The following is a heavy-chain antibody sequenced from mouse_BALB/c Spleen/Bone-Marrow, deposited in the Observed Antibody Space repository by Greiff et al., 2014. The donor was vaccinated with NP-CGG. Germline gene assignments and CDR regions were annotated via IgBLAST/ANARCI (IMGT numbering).Heavy chain of an antibody. CDR2: ISSGGRT. V-gene: IGHV5-6-5*01. J-gene: IGHJ4*01. CDR1: GFTFSTYA. CDR3: ARRGVITTVVSTDYAMDC. D-gene: IGHD1-1*01. Sequence: EVQVVESGGGLVKPGGSLKLSCVASGFTFSTYAMSWVRQTPEKRLDWVASISSGGRTYYPDSVKGRFTISRDNARNILYLQMSSLRSEDTAMYYCARRGVITTVVSTDYAMDCWGQGTSVTVSS.